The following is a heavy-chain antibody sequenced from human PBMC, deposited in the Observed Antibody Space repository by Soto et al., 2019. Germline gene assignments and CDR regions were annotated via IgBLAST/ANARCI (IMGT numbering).Heavy chain of an antibody. CDR1: GFTFSSYA. CDR3: ARAGYSYGWASGIDY. D-gene: IGHD5-18*01. CDR2: ISYYGINK. V-gene: IGHV3-30-3*01. J-gene: IGHJ4*02. Sequence: QVQLVESGGGVVQPGRSLRLSCAASGFTFSSYAMHCVRQAPGKGLEWVAVISYYGINKYYADSVKGRFTISRDNSKNTLYLQMNSLRAEDTAVYYCARAGYSYGWASGIDYWGQGTLVTVSS.